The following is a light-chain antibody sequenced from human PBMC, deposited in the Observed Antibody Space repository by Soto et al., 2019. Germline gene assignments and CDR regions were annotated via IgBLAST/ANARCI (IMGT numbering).Light chain of an antibody. V-gene: IGLV1-40*01. Sequence: QSVLTQPPSVSGAPGQRVTISCTGSSSNIGAGYDVHWYQQLPGTAPKLLIYGNNNRPSGVPDRFSGSKSGTSASLAITGLQAEEDADYYCQSYDNSLSGSGVFGGGTKLTVL. CDR2: GNN. CDR1: SSNIGAGYD. CDR3: QSYDNSLSGSGV. J-gene: IGLJ3*02.